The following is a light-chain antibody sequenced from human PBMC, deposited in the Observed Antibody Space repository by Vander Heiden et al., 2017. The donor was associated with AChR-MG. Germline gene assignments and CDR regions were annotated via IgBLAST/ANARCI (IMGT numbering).Light chain of an antibody. J-gene: IGKJ5*01. CDR1: QSISRY. Sequence: EIVLTQSPATLSLSPGERATLSCRASQSISRYLAWYQQKPGQAPRLLMYDASNRATGIPARFSGSGSGTDFTLTISSLEPEDFAVYYCQQRSNGPRVISFGQGTRLEIK. CDR2: DAS. CDR3: QQRSNGPRVIS. V-gene: IGKV3-11*01.